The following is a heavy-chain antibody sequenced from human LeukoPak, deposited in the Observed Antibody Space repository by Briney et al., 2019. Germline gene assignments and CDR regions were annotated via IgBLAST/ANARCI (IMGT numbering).Heavy chain of an antibody. CDR1: GFTFRRYG. D-gene: IGHD6-6*01. CDR3: ARISSSYDYDY. J-gene: IGHJ4*02. V-gene: IGHV3-64*01. Sequence: PGGSLRLSCAASGFTFRRYGMHWVRQAPGKGVEYVAAISSNGGSTDYANSVKGRFTISRDNSKNTLYLQMGSLRAEDMAVYYCARISSSYDYDYWGQGTLVTVSS. CDR2: ISSNGGST.